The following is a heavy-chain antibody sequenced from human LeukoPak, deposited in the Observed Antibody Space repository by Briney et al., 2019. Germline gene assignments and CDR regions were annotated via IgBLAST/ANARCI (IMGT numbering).Heavy chain of an antibody. D-gene: IGHD1-26*01. J-gene: IGHJ4*02. V-gene: IGHV4-38-2*01. CDR1: GYSISSGYY. CDR3: ARMKYSGSYWDY. CDR2: IYHSGST. Sequence: SETLSLTCAVSGYSISSGYYWGWIRQPPGKGLEWIGSIYHSGSTYYNPSLKSRVTVSVDTSKNQFSLKLSSVTAADTAVYYCARMKYSGSYWDYWGQGTLVTVSS.